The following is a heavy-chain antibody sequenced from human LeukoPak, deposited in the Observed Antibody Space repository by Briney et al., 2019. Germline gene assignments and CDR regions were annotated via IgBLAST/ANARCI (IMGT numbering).Heavy chain of an antibody. Sequence: HGGSLKISCQGSGYIFTSYWITWVRQLPGKGLEWMGIIYPGDSDTKYSPSFQGQVTISADKSISTAYLQWSSLKASDTAMYYCARRSYGGKDFDYWGQGTLVTVSS. CDR2: IYPGDSDT. CDR3: ARRSYGGKDFDY. CDR1: GYIFTSYW. J-gene: IGHJ4*02. V-gene: IGHV5-51*01. D-gene: IGHD4-23*01.